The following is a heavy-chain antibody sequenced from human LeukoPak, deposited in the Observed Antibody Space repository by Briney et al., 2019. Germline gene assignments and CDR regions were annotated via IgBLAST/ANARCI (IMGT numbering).Heavy chain of an antibody. CDR2: ISSSSSYI. CDR3: AKANYGSGSYIYVAFDY. J-gene: IGHJ4*02. CDR1: GFTFSSYS. Sequence: GGSLRLSCAASGFTFSSYSMNWVRQAPGKGLEWVSSISSSSSYIYYADSVKGRFTISRDNSKTTVYLQMNSLRAEDTAVYYCAKANYGSGSYIYVAFDYWGQGTLVTVSS. D-gene: IGHD3-10*01. V-gene: IGHV3-21*04.